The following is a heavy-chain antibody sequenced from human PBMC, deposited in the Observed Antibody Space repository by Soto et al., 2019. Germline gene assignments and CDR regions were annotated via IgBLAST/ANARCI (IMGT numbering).Heavy chain of an antibody. Sequence: QLQLQESGPGLVKPSETLSLTCTVSGGSISSSSYYWGWIRQPPGKGLEWIGSIYYSGSTYYNPSLKSRVTISVDTSKNQFSLKLSSVTAADTAVYYCARVTTVTTGHDAFDIWGQGTMVTVSS. CDR2: IYYSGST. J-gene: IGHJ3*02. CDR3: ARVTTVTTGHDAFDI. V-gene: IGHV4-39*01. CDR1: GGSISSSSYY. D-gene: IGHD4-17*01.